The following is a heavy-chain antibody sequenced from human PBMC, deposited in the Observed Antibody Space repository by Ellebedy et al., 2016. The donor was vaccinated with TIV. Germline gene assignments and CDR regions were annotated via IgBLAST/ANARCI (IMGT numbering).Heavy chain of an antibody. CDR2: ISSGSASI. CDR1: GFTFSSYR. D-gene: IGHD3-3*01. CDR3: AKDKSGLHGMDV. V-gene: IGHV3-21*04. J-gene: IGHJ6*02. Sequence: GESLKISCAASGFTFSSYRMNWVRQAPGQGLEWVSSISSGSASIYYADSVKGRFTISRDNSKNTLYLQMNSLRAEDTAVYYCAKDKSGLHGMDVWGQGTTVTVSS.